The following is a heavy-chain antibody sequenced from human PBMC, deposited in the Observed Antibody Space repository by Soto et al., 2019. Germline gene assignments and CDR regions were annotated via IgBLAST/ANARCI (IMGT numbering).Heavy chain of an antibody. Sequence: GGSLRLSCAASGFTFSSYDMHWVRQATGKGLEWVSAIGTAGDTYYPGSVKGRFTISRENAKNSLYLQMNSLRAEDTAVYYCAGGIAAAGTGDAFDIWGQGTMVTVSS. J-gene: IGHJ3*02. CDR2: IGTAGDT. CDR3: AGGIAAAGTGDAFDI. D-gene: IGHD6-13*01. V-gene: IGHV3-13*01. CDR1: GFTFSSYD.